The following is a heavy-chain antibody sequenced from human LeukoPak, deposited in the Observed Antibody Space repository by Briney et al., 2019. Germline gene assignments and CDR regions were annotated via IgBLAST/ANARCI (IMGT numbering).Heavy chain of an antibody. CDR1: GITLIGRW. CDR2: ISDDGGST. CDR3: ARGASMIRGILRGDDAFDV. J-gene: IGHJ3*01. D-gene: IGHD3-10*01. V-gene: IGHV3-64*02. Sequence: GGTLRLSCAASGITLIGRWMTWVRQAPGKGLEYLSGISDDGGSTYYAESVKARFTIARDNSKNTMYLQMGSLRAEDMAVYYCARGASMIRGILRGDDAFDVWGQGTMVTVSS.